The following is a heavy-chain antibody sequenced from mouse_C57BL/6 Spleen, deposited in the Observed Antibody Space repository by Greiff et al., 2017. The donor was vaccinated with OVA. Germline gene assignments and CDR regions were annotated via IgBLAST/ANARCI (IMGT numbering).Heavy chain of an antibody. V-gene: IGHV1-55*01. J-gene: IGHJ3*01. Sequence: VQLQQPGAELVKPGASVKMSCKASGYTFTSYWITWVKQRPGQGLEWIGDIYPGSGSTNYNEKFKSKATLTVDTSSSTAYMQLSSLTSEDSAVYDCARRYSNYVRGFAYWGQGTLVTVSA. CDR1: GYTFTSYW. D-gene: IGHD2-5*01. CDR2: IYPGSGST. CDR3: ARRYSNYVRGFAY.